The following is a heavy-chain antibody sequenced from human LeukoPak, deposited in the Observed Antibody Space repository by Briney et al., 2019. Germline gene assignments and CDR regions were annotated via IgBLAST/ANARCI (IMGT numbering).Heavy chain of an antibody. D-gene: IGHD2-2*01. CDR2: ISSSSSYI. V-gene: IGHV3-21*01. J-gene: IGHJ6*03. CDR1: GFTFSSYS. CDR3: AREAIIVVVPAAKYHYMDV. Sequence: GGSLRLSCAASGFTFSSYSMNWVRQAPGKGLEWVSSISSSSSYIYYADSVKGRFTISRDNAKNSLYLQMNSLRAEDTAVYYCAREAIIVVVPAAKYHYMDVWGKGTTVTVSS.